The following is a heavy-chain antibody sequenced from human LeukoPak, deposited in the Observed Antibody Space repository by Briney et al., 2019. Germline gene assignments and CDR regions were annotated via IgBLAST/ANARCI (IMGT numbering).Heavy chain of an antibody. CDR1: GYTLTELS. CDR3: ARGPPPSGDPGVDY. CDR2: FDPEDGET. D-gene: IGHD7-27*01. Sequence: ASVKVSCKVSGYTLTELSMHWVRQAPGKGLEWMGGFDPEDGETIYAQKFQGRVTMTEDTSTDTAYMELSSLRSDDTAVYYCARGPPPSGDPGVDYWGQGTLVTVSS. V-gene: IGHV1-24*01. J-gene: IGHJ4*02.